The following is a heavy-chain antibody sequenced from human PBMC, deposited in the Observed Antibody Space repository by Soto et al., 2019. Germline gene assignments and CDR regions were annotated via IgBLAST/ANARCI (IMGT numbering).Heavy chain of an antibody. CDR1: GFTFSSYG. J-gene: IGHJ6*02. Sequence: GGSLRLSCAASGFTFSSYGMHWVRQAPGKGLEWVAVISYDGSNKYYADSVKGRFTISRDNSKNTLYLQMNSLRADDTAVYYCAKLVYDFWSTKAPTWYYYGMDVWGQGTTVTVSS. V-gene: IGHV3-30*18. D-gene: IGHD3-3*01. CDR2: ISYDGSNK. CDR3: AKLVYDFWSTKAPTWYYYGMDV.